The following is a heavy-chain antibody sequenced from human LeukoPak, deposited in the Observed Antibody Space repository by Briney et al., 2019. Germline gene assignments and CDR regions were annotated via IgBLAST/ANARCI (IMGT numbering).Heavy chain of an antibody. V-gene: IGHV3-30-3*01. CDR3: ARGGGSSSWYYYFDY. CDR2: ISYDGGNK. Sequence: GGSLRLSCAASGFTFGSYAIHWVRQAPGKGLEWVAVISYDGGNKYYADSVKGRFTISRDNSKNTLYMQMNSLRTEDTAVYYCARGGGSSSWYYYFDYWGQGTLVTVSS. D-gene: IGHD6-13*01. J-gene: IGHJ4*02. CDR1: GFTFGSYA.